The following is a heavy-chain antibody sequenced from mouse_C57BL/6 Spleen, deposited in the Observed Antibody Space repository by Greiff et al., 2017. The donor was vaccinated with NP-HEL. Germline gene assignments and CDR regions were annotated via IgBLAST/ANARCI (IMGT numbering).Heavy chain of an antibody. D-gene: IGHD2-1*01. J-gene: IGHJ4*01. CDR1: GYAFSSSW. CDR2: IYPGDGDT. V-gene: IGHV1-82*01. CDR3: AIYYGNYGAMDY. Sequence: QVQLQQSGPELVKPGASVKISCKASGYAFSSSWMNWVKQRPGKGLEWIGRIYPGDGDTNYNGKFKGKATLTADKSSSTAYMQLSSLTSDDSAVYFCAIYYGNYGAMDYWGQGTSVTVSS.